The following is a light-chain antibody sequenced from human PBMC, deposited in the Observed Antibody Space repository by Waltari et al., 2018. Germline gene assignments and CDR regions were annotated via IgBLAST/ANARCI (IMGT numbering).Light chain of an antibody. J-gene: IGLJ2*01. CDR3: ATWDDRLTCVV. V-gene: IGLV1-44*01. CDR1: NSNIGNHV. Sequence: QSALTQPPSASGTPGQRVTTSCSGSNSNIGNHVVKWYQQVPGTAPKLLIYSNHQRPSGVPDRFSGAKSGASASLAISGLQSDDDGDYYCATWDDRLTCVVFGGGTKVTVL. CDR2: SNH.